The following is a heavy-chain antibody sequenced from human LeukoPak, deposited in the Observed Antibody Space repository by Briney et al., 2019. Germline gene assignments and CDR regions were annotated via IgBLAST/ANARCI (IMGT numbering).Heavy chain of an antibody. Sequence: GGSLRLSCAASGFTFNMFAMTWVRQAPGKGLEWVSTIIGGGGSTYYADSVKGRSTVSRDNAKSTLYLQVSSLRAEDTAVYYCAKVTFGSGTNKYLDPWGQGTLVTVSS. J-gene: IGHJ5*02. V-gene: IGHV3-23*01. D-gene: IGHD3-10*01. CDR3: AKVTFGSGTNKYLDP. CDR2: IIGGGGST. CDR1: GFTFNMFA.